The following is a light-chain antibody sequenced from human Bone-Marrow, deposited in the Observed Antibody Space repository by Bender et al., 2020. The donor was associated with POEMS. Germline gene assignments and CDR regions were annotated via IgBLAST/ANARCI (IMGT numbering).Light chain of an antibody. V-gene: IGLV3-25*03. CDR1: ALPKQH. J-gene: IGLJ1*01. CDR2: KDT. Sequence: SYELTQPPSVSVSPGQTARIPCSGDALPKQHAYWYQQKPGQAPVLVMYKDTERPSGIPERFSGSSSGTTVTLTISGVQAEDEADYYCQSTDTGTTYVFGPGTKVTVL. CDR3: QSTDTGTTYV.